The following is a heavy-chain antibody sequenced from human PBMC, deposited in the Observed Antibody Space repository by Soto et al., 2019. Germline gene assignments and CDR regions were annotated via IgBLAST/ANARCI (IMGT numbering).Heavy chain of an antibody. CDR2: IYSRGDT. Sequence: PSETLSLTCSVAGGSMRSYYWNWLRQPAGKGLEWIGRIYSRGDTNYNPSVKSRVTMSVDTSKNEFSLRLNSVTAADTAVYYCAGIGEDVYYGMDVWGQGTTVTVSS. CDR1: GGSMRSYY. V-gene: IGHV4-4*07. D-gene: IGHD2-21*01. CDR3: AGIGEDVYYGMDV. J-gene: IGHJ6*02.